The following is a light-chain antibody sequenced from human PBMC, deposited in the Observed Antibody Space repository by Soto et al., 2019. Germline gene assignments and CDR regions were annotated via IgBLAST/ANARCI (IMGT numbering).Light chain of an antibody. CDR1: SSDVGGYNY. V-gene: IGLV2-8*01. CDR3: CSYAGSIYV. J-gene: IGLJ1*01. CDR2: EVD. Sequence: QSVLTQPPSASGSPGQSVTISCTGTSSDVGGYNYVSWYQQHPGKAPKLMIYEVDKRPSGVPDRFSGSKSGNTASLTVSGLQAEDEADYYCCSYAGSIYVFGTGTKVTVL.